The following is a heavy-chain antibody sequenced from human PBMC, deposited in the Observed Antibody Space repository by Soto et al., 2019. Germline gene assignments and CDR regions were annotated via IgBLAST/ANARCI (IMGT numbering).Heavy chain of an antibody. CDR2: ISGSGSST. Sequence: GGSLRPSFGPSGFTFSSYTMSWLRQAPGKGLEWVSTISGSGSSTYSADSVKGRFTISRDNSKNTLYLQMNSLRVEDTAIYYCAKAWGIDYWGQGT. V-gene: IGHV3-23*01. CDR3: AKAWGIDY. CDR1: GFTFSSYT. D-gene: IGHD7-27*01. J-gene: IGHJ4*02.